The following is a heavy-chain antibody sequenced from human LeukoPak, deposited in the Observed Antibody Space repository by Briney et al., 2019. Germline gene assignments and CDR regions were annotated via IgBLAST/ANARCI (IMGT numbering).Heavy chain of an antibody. CDR1: GFSFSTYA. D-gene: IGHD6-25*01. V-gene: IGHV3-23*01. CDR3: AKRAAREFDY. CDR2: TSGSGSST. J-gene: IGHJ4*02. Sequence: PGGSLRLSCAASGFSFSTYAMSWVRQAPGRGLEWVSATSGSGSSTFYADSVKGRFTMSRDNSKNTLYLQMNSLRDEDTAVYYCAKRAAREFDYWGQGTLVTVPS.